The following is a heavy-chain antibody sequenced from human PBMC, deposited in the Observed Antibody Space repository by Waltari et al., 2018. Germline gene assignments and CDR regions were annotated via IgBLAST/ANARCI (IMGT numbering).Heavy chain of an antibody. CDR2: ITSSGSRI. Sequence: EVQLVEAGGGVVKPGGALRLSCAASGFMSRLYNMNWVRQAPGKGLEWVSSITSSGSRIYYAASVKGRFTISRDNGKSSLYLQMNSLRAEDTAMYYCARDHASGGDSPPYWGQGTLVTVSS. D-gene: IGHD2-21*02. CDR1: GFMSRLYN. J-gene: IGHJ4*02. V-gene: IGHV3-21*01. CDR3: ARDHASGGDSPPY.